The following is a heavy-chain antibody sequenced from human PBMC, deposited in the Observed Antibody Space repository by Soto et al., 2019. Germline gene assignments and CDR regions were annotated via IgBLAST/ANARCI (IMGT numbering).Heavy chain of an antibody. V-gene: IGHV1-58*01. CDR2: IVVGSGNT. J-gene: IGHJ6*02. Sequence: ASVKVSCKASGFTFTSSAVQWVRQARGQRLEWIGWIVVGSGNTNYAQKFQERVTITRDMSTSTAYMELSSLRSEDTAVYYCAAERDYYDSSGYSWSDYYYGMDVWGQGTTVTVSS. CDR3: AAERDYYDSSGYSWSDYYYGMDV. CDR1: GFTFTSSA. D-gene: IGHD3-22*01.